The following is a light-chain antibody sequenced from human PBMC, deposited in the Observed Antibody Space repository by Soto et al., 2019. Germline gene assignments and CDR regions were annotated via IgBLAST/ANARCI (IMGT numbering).Light chain of an antibody. J-gene: IGKJ4*01. V-gene: IGKV4-1*01. CDR2: WAS. Sequence: EIVMTQSPATLSVSPGERATIYCRASETVISNLAWYQQKQGQSPKVLIYWASTRESGVPDRFSGSGSGTDCTLTISSLQAEDVAVYYCQQYYTTPFTLGGGTKVDIK. CDR1: ETVISN. CDR3: QQYYTTPFT.